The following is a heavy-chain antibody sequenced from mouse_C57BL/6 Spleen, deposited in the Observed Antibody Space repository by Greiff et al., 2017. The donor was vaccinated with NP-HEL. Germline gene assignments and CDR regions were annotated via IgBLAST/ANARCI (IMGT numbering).Heavy chain of an antibody. J-gene: IGHJ1*03. D-gene: IGHD1-1*01. V-gene: IGHV5-16*01. CDR2: INYDGSST. Sequence: EVMLVESEGGLVQPGSSMKLSCTASGFTFSDYYMAWVRQVPEKGLEWVANINYDGSSTYYLDSLKSRFIISRDNAKNILYLQMSSLKSEDTATYYCARDAYGSSYWYFDVRGTGTTVTVSS. CDR1: GFTFSDYY. CDR3: ARDAYGSSYWYFDV.